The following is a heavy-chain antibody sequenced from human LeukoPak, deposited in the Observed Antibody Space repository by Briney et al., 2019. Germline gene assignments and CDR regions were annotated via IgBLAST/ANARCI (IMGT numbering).Heavy chain of an antibody. J-gene: IGHJ6*03. CDR2: IYGSGIT. V-gene: IGHV4-4*07. D-gene: IGHD3-22*01. CDR1: GGSIISNY. Sequence: SETLSLTCTVSGGSIISNYWSWIQQSPGTGLEWIGRIYGSGITDYNPSLKSRVTMSLDTSRKQFSLRLTSVTAADTAVYYCARLKFYDSTGYSPGYYMDVWGKGTTVSACS. CDR3: ARLKFYDSTGYSPGYYMDV.